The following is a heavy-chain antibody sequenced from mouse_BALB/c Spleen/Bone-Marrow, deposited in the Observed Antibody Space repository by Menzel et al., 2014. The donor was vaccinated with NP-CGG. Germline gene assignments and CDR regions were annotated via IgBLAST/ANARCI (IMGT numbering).Heavy chain of an antibody. J-gene: IGHJ2*03. Sequence: VQLQQSGTVLARPGASVKMSCKASGYSFTSYWMYWIKQRPGQGLEWIGAIYPGNSGTSYNQNFTGQARLTAVTSASTADIELSNLTNEESAVYYCTRPITTAGEFDYWGQGTSLTVSS. D-gene: IGHD1-1*01. V-gene: IGHV1-5*01. CDR3: TRPITTAGEFDY. CDR2: IYPGNSGT. CDR1: GYSFTSYW.